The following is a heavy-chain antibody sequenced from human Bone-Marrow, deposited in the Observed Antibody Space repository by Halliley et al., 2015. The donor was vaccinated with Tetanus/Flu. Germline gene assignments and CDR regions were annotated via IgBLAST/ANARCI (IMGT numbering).Heavy chain of an antibody. Sequence: LRLSCTVSDISINTGDYHWSWFRQSPQKGLEWIGYIYYSGSTFYNPSLRSRVSISIDTSKNQFSLKVNSVTAADTAVYYCARGLVVIIPSARKTCWFDPWGPGTLVSVSS. V-gene: IGHV4-31*03. D-gene: IGHD2-2*01. CDR2: IYYSGST. CDR3: ARGLVVIIPSARKTCWFDP. CDR1: DISINTGDYH. J-gene: IGHJ5*02.